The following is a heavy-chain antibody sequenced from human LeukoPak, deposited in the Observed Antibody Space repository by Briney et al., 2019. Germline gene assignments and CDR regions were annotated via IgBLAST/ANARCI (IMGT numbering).Heavy chain of an antibody. CDR2: INPNSGGT. CDR3: ARAFRTTVVFDY. J-gene: IGHJ4*02. D-gene: IGHD4-17*01. V-gene: IGHV1-2*02. CDR1: GYTFTGCY. Sequence: ASVKVSCKASGYTFTGCYMHWVRQAPGQGLEWMGWINPNSGGTNYAQKFQGRVTMTRDTSISTAYMELSRLRSDDTAVYYCARAFRTTVVFDYWGQGTLVTVSS.